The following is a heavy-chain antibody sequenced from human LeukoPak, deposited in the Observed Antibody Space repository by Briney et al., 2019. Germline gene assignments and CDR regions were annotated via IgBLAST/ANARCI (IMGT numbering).Heavy chain of an antibody. CDR1: GGSFSGYY. Sequence: SETLSLTCAVYGGSFSGYYWSWIRQPPGKGLEWIGEINHSGSTNYNPSLKSRVTISVDTSKNQFSLKLSSVTAADTAVYYCARGYRYSGRFDYWGQGTLVTVSS. V-gene: IGHV4-34*01. CDR2: INHSGST. CDR3: ARGYRYSGRFDY. J-gene: IGHJ4*02. D-gene: IGHD1-26*01.